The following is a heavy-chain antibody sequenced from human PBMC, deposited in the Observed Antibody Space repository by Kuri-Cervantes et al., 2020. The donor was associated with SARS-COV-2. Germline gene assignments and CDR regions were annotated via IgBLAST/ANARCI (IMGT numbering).Heavy chain of an antibody. CDR2: IYHSGST. CDR3: AGYYNEGYFDY. Sequence: SETLSLTCAVSGGSISSGGYSWSWIRQPPGKGLEWIGYIYHSGSTYYNPSLKSRVTISVDRSKNQFSLKLSSVTAADTAVYYCAGYYNEGYFDYWGQGTRVTVSS. V-gene: IGHV4-30-2*01. D-gene: IGHD3-10*01. J-gene: IGHJ4*02. CDR1: GGSISSGGYS.